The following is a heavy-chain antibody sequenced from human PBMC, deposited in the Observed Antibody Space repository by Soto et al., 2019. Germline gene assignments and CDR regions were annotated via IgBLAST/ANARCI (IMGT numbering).Heavy chain of an antibody. CDR2: ISAHNGNT. CDR1: GYAFTTYG. V-gene: IGHV1-18*01. J-gene: IGHJ4*02. Sequence: QVHLVQSGAEVKKPGASVKVSCKGSGYAFTTYGITWVRQAPGQGLEWMGWISAHNGNTNYAQKLQGRVTVTRDTSTSTACMELRSLRSDDTAVYYCARGRSGDYWGQGALVTVSS. CDR3: ARGRSGDY.